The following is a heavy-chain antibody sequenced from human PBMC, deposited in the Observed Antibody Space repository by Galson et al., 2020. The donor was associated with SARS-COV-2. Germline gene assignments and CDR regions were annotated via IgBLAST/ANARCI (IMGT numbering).Heavy chain of an antibody. Sequence: SETLSLTCTVSDGSISSYYWSWIRQPPGKGLEWIGYISYSGSTNYNPSLKSRVTISVDTSKNQFSLKLSSVTAADTAVYYCARGLCSGGSCYLIDYWGQGTLVTVSS. D-gene: IGHD2-15*01. CDR1: DGSISSYY. CDR3: ARGLCSGGSCYLIDY. V-gene: IGHV4-59*01. CDR2: ISYSGST. J-gene: IGHJ4*02.